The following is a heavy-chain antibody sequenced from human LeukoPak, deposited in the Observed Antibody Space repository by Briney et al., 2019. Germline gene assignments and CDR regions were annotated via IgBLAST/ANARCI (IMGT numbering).Heavy chain of an antibody. Sequence: GGSLRLSCAASGFTFNSYAMSWVRQAPGKGLEWVSAISGSGGSTYYADSVKGRFTISRVNSKNTLYLQMNSLRAEDTAVYYCAKLYDSSGYYYHPDYWGQGTLVTVSS. D-gene: IGHD3-22*01. CDR1: GFTFNSYA. V-gene: IGHV3-23*01. CDR3: AKLYDSSGYYYHPDY. CDR2: ISGSGGST. J-gene: IGHJ4*02.